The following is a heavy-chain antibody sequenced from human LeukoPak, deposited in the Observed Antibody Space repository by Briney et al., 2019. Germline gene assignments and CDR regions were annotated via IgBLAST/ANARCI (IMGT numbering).Heavy chain of an antibody. CDR3: ARVTDSSTDY. CDR1: GFIFSTYS. J-gene: IGHJ4*02. V-gene: IGHV3-48*01. Sequence: GGSLRLSCGASGFIFSTYSEDWVRQAPGKGLEWISYISSRSSLPIYYADSVKDRFTTSRDNAKYSVYLQMNRLSAEDTAIYYGARVTDSSTDYWGQGTLVTVSS. CDR2: ISSRSSLPI. D-gene: IGHD3/OR15-3a*01.